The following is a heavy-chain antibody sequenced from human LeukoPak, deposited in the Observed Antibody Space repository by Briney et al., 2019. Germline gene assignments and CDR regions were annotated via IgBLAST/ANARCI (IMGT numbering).Heavy chain of an antibody. CDR3: ARATYGGPFDY. J-gene: IGHJ4*02. V-gene: IGHV4-34*01. CDR1: GGSFSGYY. D-gene: IGHD4-23*01. Sequence: SETLSLTCAVYGGSFSGYYWSWIRQPPGKGLEWIGEINHSGSTNYNPSLKSRVTISVDTSKNQFSLKLSSVTAADTAVYYCARATYGGPFDYWGQGTLVTVSS. CDR2: INHSGST.